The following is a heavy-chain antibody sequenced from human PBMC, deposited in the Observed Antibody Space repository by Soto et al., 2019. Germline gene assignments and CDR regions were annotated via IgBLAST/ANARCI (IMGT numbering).Heavy chain of an antibody. D-gene: IGHD6-19*01. CDR3: AKTANGWFSAFDI. J-gene: IGHJ3*02. V-gene: IGHV3-23*01. Sequence: EVQLLESGGGLVQPGGSPSLSCAASGFTFSSYAMSWVRQAPGKGLEWVSAISGSGGTTYYADSVKGRFTFSRDNSKNTLYLQMNSLRAEDTAVYYCAKTANGWFSAFDIWGQGTMVTVSS. CDR2: ISGSGGTT. CDR1: GFTFSSYA.